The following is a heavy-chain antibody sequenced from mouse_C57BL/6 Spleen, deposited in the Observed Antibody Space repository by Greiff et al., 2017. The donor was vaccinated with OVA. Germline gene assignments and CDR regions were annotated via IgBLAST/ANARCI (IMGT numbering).Heavy chain of an antibody. CDR3: ARGGDYDY. CDR2: ISDGGSYT. Sequence: DVQLVESGGGLVKPGGSLKLSCAASGFTFSSYAMSWVRQTPEKRLEWVATISDGGSYTYYPDNVKGRFTISRDNDKNNLYLQMSHLKSEDTAMYYCARGGDYDYWGQGTTLTVSS. V-gene: IGHV5-4*01. CDR1: GFTFSSYA. D-gene: IGHD2-4*01. J-gene: IGHJ2*01.